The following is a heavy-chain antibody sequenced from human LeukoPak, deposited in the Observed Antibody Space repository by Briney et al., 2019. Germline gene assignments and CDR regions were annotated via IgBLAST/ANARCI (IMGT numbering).Heavy chain of an antibody. V-gene: IGHV4-4*07. CDR1: GGSISSYY. J-gene: IGHJ5*02. CDR3: ARVALERRITMIVNWFDP. Sequence: PSETLSLTCTVSGGSISSYYWSWIRQPAGKGLEWIGRIYTSGSTNYNPSLKSRVTMSVDTSKNQFSLKLSSVTAADTAVYYCARVALERRITMIVNWFDPWGQGTLVTVSS. D-gene: IGHD3-22*01. CDR2: IYTSGST.